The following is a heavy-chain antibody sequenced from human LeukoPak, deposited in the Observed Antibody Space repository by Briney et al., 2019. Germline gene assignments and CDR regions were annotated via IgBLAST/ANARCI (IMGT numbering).Heavy chain of an antibody. D-gene: IGHD3-3*01. Sequence: ASVKVSCKASGYTFTSYGISWVRQAPGQGLEWMGWISAYNGNTNYAQKLQGRVTMTEDTSTDTAYMELSSLRSEDTAVYYCATGYDFWSGYWPFDYWGQGTLVTVSS. CDR2: ISAYNGNT. CDR3: ATGYDFWSGYWPFDY. V-gene: IGHV1-18*01. J-gene: IGHJ4*02. CDR1: GYTFTSYG.